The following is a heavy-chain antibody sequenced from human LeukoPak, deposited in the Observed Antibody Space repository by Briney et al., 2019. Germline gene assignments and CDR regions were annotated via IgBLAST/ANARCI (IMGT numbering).Heavy chain of an antibody. CDR2: IYYSGST. V-gene: IGHV4-59*01. CDR3: ARGQYSGSCFDN. Sequence: SETLSLTCTVSGGSISNYLWSWIRQPPGKGLEWIGYIYYSGSTNYNPSLKSRVTILVDTSKNQFSPKVSSVTAADTAVYYCARGQYSGSCFDNWGQGSLVTVSS. J-gene: IGHJ4*02. D-gene: IGHD1-26*01. CDR1: GGSISNYL.